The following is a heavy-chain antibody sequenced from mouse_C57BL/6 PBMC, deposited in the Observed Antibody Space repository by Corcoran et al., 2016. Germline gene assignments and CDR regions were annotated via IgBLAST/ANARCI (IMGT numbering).Heavy chain of an antibody. V-gene: IGHV3-6*01. CDR3: ARDSSGYLDY. CDR1: GYSITSGYY. CDR2: ISYDGSN. J-gene: IGHJ4*01. D-gene: IGHD3-2*02. Sequence: DVQLQESGPGLVKPSQSLSLTCSVTGYSITSGYYWNWIRQFPGNKLEWMGYISYDGSNNYNPSLKNRISITRDTSKNQFFLKLNSVTTEDTATYYCARDSSGYLDYWGQGTSVTVSS.